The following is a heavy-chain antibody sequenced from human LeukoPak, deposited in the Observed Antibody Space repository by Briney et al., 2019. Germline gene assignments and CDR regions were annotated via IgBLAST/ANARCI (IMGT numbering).Heavy chain of an antibody. CDR3: ARGEWSSPFDY. J-gene: IGHJ4*02. CDR2: ISSSSSTI. V-gene: IGHV3-48*01. CDR1: GFTFSSYS. D-gene: IGHD2-8*01. Sequence: GGSLRLSCAASGFTFSSYSMNWVRQAPGKGLEWVSYISSSSSTIYYADSVKGRFTISRDNAKNSLYPQMNSLRAEDTAVYYCARGEWSSPFDYWGQGTLVTVSS.